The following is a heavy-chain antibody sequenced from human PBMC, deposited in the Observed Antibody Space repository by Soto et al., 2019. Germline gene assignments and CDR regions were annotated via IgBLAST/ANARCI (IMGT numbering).Heavy chain of an antibody. Sequence: SLTCTVSGGSISSYYWSWIRQPAGKGLEWIGRIYTSGSTNYNPSLKSRVTMSVDTSKNQFSLKLSSVTAADTAVYYCARDGVTMVRGVKNWFDPWGQGTLVTVSS. CDR3: ARDGVTMVRGVKNWFDP. CDR1: GGSISSYY. D-gene: IGHD3-10*01. J-gene: IGHJ5*02. CDR2: IYTSGST. V-gene: IGHV4-4*07.